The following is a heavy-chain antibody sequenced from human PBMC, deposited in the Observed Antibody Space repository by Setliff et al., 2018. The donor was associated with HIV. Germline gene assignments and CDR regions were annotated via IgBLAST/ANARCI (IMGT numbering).Heavy chain of an antibody. CDR3: ARSKISGSNHETYGFDV. CDR1: GGSISRGSYS. V-gene: IGHV4-39*01. D-gene: IGHD1-26*01. Sequence: PSETLSLTCTVSGGSISRGSYSWGWIRQPPGKGLEWIGSISYTGITNYNPSLKSRVTISVDTSQNQFSLKLTSVTAADTAVYYCARSKISGSNHETYGFDVWGQGTTVTVSS. CDR2: ISYTGIT. J-gene: IGHJ6*02.